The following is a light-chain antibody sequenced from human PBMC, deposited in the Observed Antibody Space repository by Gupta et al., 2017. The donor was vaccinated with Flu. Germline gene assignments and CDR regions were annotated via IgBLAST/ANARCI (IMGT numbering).Light chain of an antibody. CDR3: SSYTGSSTSTHV. Sequence: SDVGGYNYVSWYQQRPGKAPKLMIYEVSNRPSGVSNRFSGSKSGNTASLIISGLQTEDEAEYYCSSYTGSSTSTHVFGTGTKVTVL. V-gene: IGLV2-14*01. CDR1: SDVGGYNY. CDR2: EVS. J-gene: IGLJ1*01.